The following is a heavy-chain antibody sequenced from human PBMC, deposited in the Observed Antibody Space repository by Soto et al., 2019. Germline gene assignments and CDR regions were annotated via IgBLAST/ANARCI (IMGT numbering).Heavy chain of an antibody. D-gene: IGHD6-19*01. CDR2: INPDSGGT. CDR1: GYTFTGYY. CDR3: ARGPIAVAGFWFAP. Sequence: ASVKVPCKASGYTFTGYYMHWVRQAPGQGLEWMGWINPDSGGTNYAQKFQGWVTMTRDTSISTAYMELSRLRCDDTAVYYCARGPIAVAGFWFAPWGQGTLVTVSS. V-gene: IGHV1-2*04. J-gene: IGHJ5*02.